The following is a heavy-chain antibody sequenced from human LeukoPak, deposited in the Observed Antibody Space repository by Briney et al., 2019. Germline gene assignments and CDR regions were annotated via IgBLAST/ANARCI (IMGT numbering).Heavy chain of an antibody. V-gene: IGHV3-11*06. Sequence: GGSLRLSCGASGFTFSDYYMSWIRQAPGKGLEWVSYISSSSSYTNYADSVKGRFTISRDNAKNSLYLQMNSLRAEDTAVYYCARGGIAVAGVSNDAFDIWGQGTMVTVSS. J-gene: IGHJ3*02. CDR1: GFTFSDYY. CDR3: ARGGIAVAGVSNDAFDI. D-gene: IGHD6-19*01. CDR2: ISSSSSYT.